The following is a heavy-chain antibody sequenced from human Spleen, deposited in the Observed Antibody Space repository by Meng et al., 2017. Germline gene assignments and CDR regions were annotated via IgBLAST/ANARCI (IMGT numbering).Heavy chain of an antibody. D-gene: IGHD2-2*03. J-gene: IGHJ4*02. Sequence: EVHLKESGGGLVKPGASSRLSCAASGFSFGVYYMTWVRQAPGKGLEWVSAISTRGETTYYADAVKGRFTISRDDSKNTLYLKLNSLSANDTATYYCATYGQSGSPGYWGQGTLVTVSS. CDR2: ISTRGETT. CDR1: GFSFGVYY. CDR3: ATYGQSGSPGY. V-gene: IGHV3-23*01.